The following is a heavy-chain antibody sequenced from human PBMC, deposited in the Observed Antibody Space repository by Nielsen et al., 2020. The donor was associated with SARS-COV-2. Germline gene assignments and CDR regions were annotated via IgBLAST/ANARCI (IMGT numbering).Heavy chain of an antibody. J-gene: IGHJ6*02. CDR3: ARDLGYCSGGSCYSYGMDV. V-gene: IGHV4-59*01. D-gene: IGHD2-15*01. CDR2: IYYSGST. CDR1: GGSISSYY. Sequence: SETLSLTCTVSGGSISSYYWSWIRQPPGKGLEWIGYIYYSGSTNYNPSLKSRVTISVDTSKNQFSLKLSSVTAADTAVYYCARDLGYCSGGSCYSYGMDVWGQGTTVTVSS.